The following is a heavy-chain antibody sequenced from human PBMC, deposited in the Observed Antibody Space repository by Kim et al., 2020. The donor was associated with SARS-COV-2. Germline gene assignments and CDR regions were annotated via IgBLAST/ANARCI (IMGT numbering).Heavy chain of an antibody. CDR2: ISYDGSNK. D-gene: IGHD1-26*01. Sequence: GGSLRLSCAASGFTFSSYAMHWVRQAPGKGLEWVAVISYDGSNKYYADSLKGRFAISRDNSKNTLYLQMNSLRAEDTAVYFCARPYSGSYYSWFDPWGQGTLGTVSS. CDR1: GFTFSSYA. J-gene: IGHJ5*02. V-gene: IGHV3-30*09. CDR3: ARPYSGSYYSWFDP.